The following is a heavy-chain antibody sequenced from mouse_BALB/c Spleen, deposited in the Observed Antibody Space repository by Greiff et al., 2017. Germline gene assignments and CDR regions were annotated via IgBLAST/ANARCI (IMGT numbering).Heavy chain of an antibody. J-gene: IGHJ4*01. Sequence: EVQGVESGGGLVKPGGSLKLSCAASGFTFSSYAMSWVRQTPEKRLEWVASISSGGSTYYPDSVKGRFTISRDNARNILYLQMSSLRSEDTAMYYCARGSIYYGNSYYAMDYWGQGTSVTVSS. V-gene: IGHV5-6-5*01. D-gene: IGHD2-1*01. CDR2: ISSGGST. CDR1: GFTFSSYA. CDR3: ARGSIYYGNSYYAMDY.